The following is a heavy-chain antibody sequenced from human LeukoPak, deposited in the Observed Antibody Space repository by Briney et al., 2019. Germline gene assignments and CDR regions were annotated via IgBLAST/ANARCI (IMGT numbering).Heavy chain of an antibody. D-gene: IGHD3-3*01. J-gene: IGHJ4*02. CDR1: GFTFSTSA. Sequence: GGSLRLSCVVSGFTFSTSAMSWVRQVPGKGLEWVSGISESGGSTYYADSVKGRFTSSRDNSKNTLYLQMNNLRAEDTAAYYCAKGAEYYDFWSGYYTLDYWGQGTLVTVSS. CDR2: ISESGGST. V-gene: IGHV3-23*01. CDR3: AKGAEYYDFWSGYYTLDY.